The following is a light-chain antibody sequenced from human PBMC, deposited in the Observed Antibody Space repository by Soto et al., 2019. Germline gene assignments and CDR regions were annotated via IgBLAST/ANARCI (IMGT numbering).Light chain of an antibody. V-gene: IGKV3-20*01. CDR2: DAS. J-gene: IGKJ1*01. Sequence: EIVLTKSPATLSLSPGERATLSCRASQSVNIYLAWYQQKPGQAPRLLIYDASNRATGIPDRFSGSGSGTDFTLTISRLEPEDFAVYYCQQYGSSPWTFGQGTKVDI. CDR3: QQYGSSPWT. CDR1: QSVNIY.